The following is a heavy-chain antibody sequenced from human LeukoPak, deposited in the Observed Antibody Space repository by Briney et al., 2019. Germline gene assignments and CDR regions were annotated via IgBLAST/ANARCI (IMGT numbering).Heavy chain of an antibody. J-gene: IGHJ3*02. CDR3: ARTYCGGDCYLNDAFDI. D-gene: IGHD2-21*01. CDR2: INPNSGGT. V-gene: IGHV1-2*02. Sequence: ASVKVSCKASGYTFTGYYIHWVRQAPGQGLEWMGWINPNSGGTNNAQKFQGRVAMTRDTSISTAYMDLSRLRSDDTAVYYCARTYCGGDCYLNDAFDIWVQGTMVTVSS. CDR1: GYTFTGYY.